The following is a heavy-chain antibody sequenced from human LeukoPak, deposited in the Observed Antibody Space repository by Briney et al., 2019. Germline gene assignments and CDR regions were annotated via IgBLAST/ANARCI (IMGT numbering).Heavy chain of an antibody. J-gene: IGHJ4*02. V-gene: IGHV3-74*01. Sequence: GGSLRLSCAASGFTFNRYWMHWVRQAPGKGLVWVSRISSDGSNTNYADSVKGRFTISRDNAENTLYLQMDSLTSEDTAVYYCVSRNYGSSPFDYWGQGTLVTVSS. CDR1: GFTFNRYW. CDR2: ISSDGSNT. D-gene: IGHD4-17*01. CDR3: VSRNYGSSPFDY.